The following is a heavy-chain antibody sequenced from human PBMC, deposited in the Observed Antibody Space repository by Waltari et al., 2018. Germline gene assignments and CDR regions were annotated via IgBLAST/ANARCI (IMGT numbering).Heavy chain of an antibody. CDR1: GCILSGRC. V-gene: IGHV3-74*03. J-gene: IGHJ4*01. D-gene: IGHD3-22*01. CDR2: VSVTGRRT. Sequence: EAELAESGGGVVQPGASLSLSCAASGCILSGRCMHWVRQTPGKGLVWGARVSVTGRRTTYADSGKVRFTISRDNANNIVFLQMNNLTAEDTAVYYCARDRVYDSSGSSYVDFFDLWGHGTLVTVSS. CDR3: ARDRVYDSSGSSYVDFFDL.